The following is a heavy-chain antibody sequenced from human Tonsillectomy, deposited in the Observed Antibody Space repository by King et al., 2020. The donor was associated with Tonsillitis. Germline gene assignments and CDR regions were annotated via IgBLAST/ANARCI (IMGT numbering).Heavy chain of an antibody. Sequence: VQLVESGGGVVQPGRSLRLSCAASGFTFSSYGMHWVRQAPGKGLEWVAVISYDGSNKYYADSVKGRFTISRDNSKNTLYLQMNSLRAEDTAVYYCAKXLXRLXSVTSPRHQTRKGSRHGMDVWGQGTTVTVSS. CDR1: GFTFSSYG. V-gene: IGHV3-30*18. CDR3: AKXLXRLXSVTSPRHQTRKGSRHGMDV. D-gene: IGHD4-17*01. J-gene: IGHJ6*02. CDR2: ISYDGSNK.